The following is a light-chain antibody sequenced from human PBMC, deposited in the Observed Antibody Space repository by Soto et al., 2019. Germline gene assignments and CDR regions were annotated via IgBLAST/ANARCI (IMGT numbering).Light chain of an antibody. Sequence: EVVMTQSPDTLSVSPGETATLSCRASQSVRSNLAWYQQKPGQAPRLLIYGASTRATGIPARFSGSGSGTEFTLTISSLQSEDFAVYYCQQYNNWPPLTFGQGTRLE. CDR2: GAS. V-gene: IGKV3-15*01. J-gene: IGKJ5*01. CDR1: QSVRSN. CDR3: QQYNNWPPLT.